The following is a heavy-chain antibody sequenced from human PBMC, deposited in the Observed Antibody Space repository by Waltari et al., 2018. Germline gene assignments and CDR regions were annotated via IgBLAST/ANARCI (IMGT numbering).Heavy chain of an antibody. D-gene: IGHD2-15*01. Sequence: QVQLVQSGAEVKKPGSSVKVSCKASGGTFSSHAISWVRQAPGHGLEWMGGIIPILGIANYAQKFQGRVTITADESTSTAYMELSSLRSEDTAVYYCARMNGPSDGVVAATYFDYWGQGTLVTVSS. V-gene: IGHV1-69*04. CDR3: ARMNGPSDGVVAATYFDY. J-gene: IGHJ4*02. CDR1: GGTFSSHA. CDR2: IIPILGIA.